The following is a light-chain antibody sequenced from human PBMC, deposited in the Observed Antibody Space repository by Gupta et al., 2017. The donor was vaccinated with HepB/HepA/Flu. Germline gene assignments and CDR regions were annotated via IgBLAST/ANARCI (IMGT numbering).Light chain of an antibody. J-gene: IGKJ4*01. CDR2: LAA. V-gene: IGKV2-28*01. CDR1: LGLRHSNGDTY. Sequence: EIVLSQSQLSRHVRPGEPASMSCRSNLGLRHSNGDTYLDLYLQKPGQSPHLLIFLAASRASGVPDRFSGFGSATEFTLKISRVEADDVGIYYCMQALQTPLTFGGGTKVDIK. CDR3: MQALQTPLT.